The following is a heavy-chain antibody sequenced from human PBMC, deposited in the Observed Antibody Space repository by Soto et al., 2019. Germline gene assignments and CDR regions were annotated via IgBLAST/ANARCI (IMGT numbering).Heavy chain of an antibody. J-gene: IGHJ6*02. V-gene: IGHV3-23*01. D-gene: IGHD3-3*01. CDR2: ISGSGDST. CDR1: GFTFSNYA. CDR3: ASGFGVHYYDMDV. Sequence: GGSLRLSCAASGFTFSNYAMTWVRHSPGKGLEWVSGISGSGDSTYYADSVKGRFTISRDSSMNTLYLQMNSLRAEDTAVYYCASGFGVHYYDMDVWGQGTTVTVSS.